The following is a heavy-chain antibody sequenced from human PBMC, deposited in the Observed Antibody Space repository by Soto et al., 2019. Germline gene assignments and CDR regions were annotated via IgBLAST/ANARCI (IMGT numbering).Heavy chain of an antibody. Sequence: QVHLQESGQGLVKPSETLSLTCTVSGGSISSYYWSWIRQPPGKGLEWIGYIYYTGTTTYNPSIKSRVTISVDSSKNQFSLNLTSVSAADTAVYYCARLGGFYQSLDSWGQGTLVTVSS. CDR2: IYYTGTT. V-gene: IGHV4-59*08. D-gene: IGHD3-22*01. CDR3: ARLGGFYQSLDS. CDR1: GGSISSYY. J-gene: IGHJ5*01.